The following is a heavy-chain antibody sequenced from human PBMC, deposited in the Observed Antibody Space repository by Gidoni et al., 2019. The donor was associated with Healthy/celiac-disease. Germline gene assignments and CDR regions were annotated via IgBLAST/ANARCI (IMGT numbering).Heavy chain of an antibody. CDR2: IIHIFGTA. CDR3: ATHGSGGSCFQD. V-gene: IGHV1-69*06. J-gene: IGHJ4*02. D-gene: IGHD2-15*01. CDR1: GGTFSSYA. Sequence: QVQLVQSGVEVKKPGSSVKVSCKASGGTFSSYAISWVRQAPGQGLEWMGGIIHIFGTANYAQKFQGRVTITADKSTSTAYMELSSLRSEDTAVYYCATHGSGGSCFQDWGQGTLVTVSS.